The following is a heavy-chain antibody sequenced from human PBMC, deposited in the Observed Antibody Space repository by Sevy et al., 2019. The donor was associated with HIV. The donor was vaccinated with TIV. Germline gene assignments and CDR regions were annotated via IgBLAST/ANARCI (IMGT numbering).Heavy chain of an antibody. CDR3: ASTYDTSGYFLFYFDD. Sequence: ASVKVSCKASGGTFSNYAITWVRQAPGQGLEWMGGIIPIFGTTNYAQKFQGRVTITADESTRTAYMDLNSLRSEDTAVYYCASTYDTSGYFLFYFDDWGQGTLVTVSS. V-gene: IGHV1-69*13. CDR1: GGTFSNYA. CDR2: IIPIFGTT. J-gene: IGHJ4*02. D-gene: IGHD3-22*01.